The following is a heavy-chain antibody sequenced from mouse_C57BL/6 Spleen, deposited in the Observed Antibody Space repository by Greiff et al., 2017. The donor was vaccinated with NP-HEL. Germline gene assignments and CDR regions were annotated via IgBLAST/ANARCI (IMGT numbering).Heavy chain of an antibody. CDR1: GFTFSDFY. CDR2: SRNKANDYTT. Sequence: EVKLMESGGGLVQSGRSLRLSCATSGFTFSDFYMEWVRQAPGKGLEWIAASRNKANDYTTEYSASVKGRFIVSRDTSQSILYLQMNALRAEDTAIYYCARDRYDGWYFDVWGTGTTVTVSS. J-gene: IGHJ1*03. D-gene: IGHD2-12*01. CDR3: ARDRYDGWYFDV. V-gene: IGHV7-1*01.